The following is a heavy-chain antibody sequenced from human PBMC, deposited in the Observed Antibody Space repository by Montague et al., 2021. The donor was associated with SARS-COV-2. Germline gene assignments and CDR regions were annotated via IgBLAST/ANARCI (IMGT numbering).Heavy chain of an antibody. D-gene: IGHD3-10*01. J-gene: IGHJ5*02. CDR2: IGEDGSET. CDR1: GFTFSRFW. Sequence: SLRLSCAASGFTFSRFWMSWIRQTAGKGLEWVAHIGEDGSETYYVDSVKGRFTISRDNAEKSLYLQMNSLRPEDTAVYYCVSWGSGSPWGQGTLVTVSP. V-gene: IGHV3-7*01. CDR3: VSWGSGSP.